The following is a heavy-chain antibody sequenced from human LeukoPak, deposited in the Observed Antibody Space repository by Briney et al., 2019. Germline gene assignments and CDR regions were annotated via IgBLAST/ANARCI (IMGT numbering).Heavy chain of an antibody. CDR1: GGSISSGGYY. Sequence: SQTLSLTCTVSGGSISSGGYYWSWIRQHPGKGLEWIGYIYYSGSTYYNPSLKSRVTISVDTSKNQFSLKLSSVTAADTAVYYCATLSHRRTYFDYWGQGTLVTVSS. CDR3: ATLSHRRTYFDY. CDR2: IYYSGST. J-gene: IGHJ4*02. D-gene: IGHD3-16*02. V-gene: IGHV4-31*03.